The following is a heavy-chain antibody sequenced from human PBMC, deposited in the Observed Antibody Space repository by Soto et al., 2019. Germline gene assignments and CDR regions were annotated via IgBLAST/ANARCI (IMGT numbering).Heavy chain of an antibody. J-gene: IGHJ6*02. Sequence: GGSLRLSCAASGFTFSSYGMHWVRQAPGKGLEWVAVIWYDGSNKYYADSVKGRFTISRDNSKNTLYLQMNSLRAEDTAVYYCARDVCSSTSCFMEGYYYYYGMDVWGQGTTVTVSS. CDR1: GFTFSSYG. CDR2: IWYDGSNK. CDR3: ARDVCSSTSCFMEGYYYYYGMDV. V-gene: IGHV3-33*01. D-gene: IGHD2-2*01.